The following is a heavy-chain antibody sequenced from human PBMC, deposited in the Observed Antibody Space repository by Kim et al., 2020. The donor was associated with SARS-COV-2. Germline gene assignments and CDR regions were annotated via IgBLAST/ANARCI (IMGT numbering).Heavy chain of an antibody. D-gene: IGHD4-17*01. V-gene: IGHV3-73*01. CDR1: GFTFSDSA. J-gene: IGHJ6*02. Sequence: GGSLRLSCAASGFTFSDSAMHWVRQASGKGLEWVGRIRSKANSYATSYAASVKGRFTISRDDSKNTAYLQMNSLKAEDTAVYYCSRHLNADSSYYYYGVDVRGQGTTGTVSS. CDR3: SRHLNADSSYYYYGVDV. CDR2: IRSKANSYAT.